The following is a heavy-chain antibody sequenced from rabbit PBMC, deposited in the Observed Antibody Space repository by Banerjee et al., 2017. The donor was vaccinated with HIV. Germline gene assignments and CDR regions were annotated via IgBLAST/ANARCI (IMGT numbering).Heavy chain of an antibody. Sequence: QEQLEESGGGLVKPGGTLTLTCTASGFTLSGYWMSWVRQAPGKGLEWIGTIYAGSSGSAYYASWVNGRFTISKTSSTTVTLQMTSLTAADTATYFCARDRDWTLDLWGQGTLVTVS. CDR1: GFTLSGYW. J-gene: IGHJ4*01. CDR3: ARDRDWTLDL. D-gene: IGHD4-2*01. V-gene: IGHV1S45*01. CDR2: IYAGSSGSA.